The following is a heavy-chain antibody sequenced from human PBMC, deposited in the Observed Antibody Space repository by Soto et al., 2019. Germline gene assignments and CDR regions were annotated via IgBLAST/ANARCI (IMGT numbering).Heavy chain of an antibody. D-gene: IGHD6-13*01. Sequence: SVKVSCKSSGGTFSSCSISWVRRAPGQGLEWMGGIIPIFGTANYAQKFQGRVTITADESTSTAYMELSSLRSEDTAVYYCARDRIAAAGTMTPLDYWGQGTLVTVSS. CDR3: ARDRIAAAGTMTPLDY. J-gene: IGHJ4*02. CDR1: GGTFSSCS. CDR2: IIPIFGTA. V-gene: IGHV1-69*13.